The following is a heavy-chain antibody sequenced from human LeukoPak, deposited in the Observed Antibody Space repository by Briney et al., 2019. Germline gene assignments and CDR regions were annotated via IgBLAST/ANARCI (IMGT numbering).Heavy chain of an antibody. CDR1: GYTFTSYG. CDR2: ISAYNGNT. J-gene: IGHJ4*02. CDR3: AREVGASFDY. V-gene: IGHV1-18*01. Sequence: GESLKISCKGSGYTFTSYGISWVRQAPGQGLEWIGWISAYNGNTNYAQKLQGRVTMTTDTSTSPDYMELRSLRSDDTAVYYCAREVGASFDYWGQGTLVPVSS. D-gene: IGHD1-26*01.